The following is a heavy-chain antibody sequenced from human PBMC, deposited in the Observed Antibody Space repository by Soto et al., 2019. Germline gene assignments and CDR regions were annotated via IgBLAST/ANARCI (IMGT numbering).Heavy chain of an antibody. CDR2: IYYDGTT. D-gene: IGHD2-15*01. Sequence: PSETLSLTCTVSGGSIKSNNYYWAWIRQPPGKGLAWIASIYYDGTTYYNTSLKSRVTISRDTSKNQFSLRLTSMTAADTAVYCCGKVVVAAPRHTDLDSLGQGTLVNVFS. CDR1: GGSIKSNNYY. V-gene: IGHV4-39*01. J-gene: IGHJ4*02. CDR3: GKVVVAAPRHTDLDS.